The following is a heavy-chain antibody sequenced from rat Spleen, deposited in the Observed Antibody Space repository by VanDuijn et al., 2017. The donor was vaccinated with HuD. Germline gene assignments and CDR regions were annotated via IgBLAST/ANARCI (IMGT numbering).Heavy chain of an antibody. CDR1: GFTFSNYG. CDR2: ISPSGGST. V-gene: IGHV5-19*01. Sequence: EVQLVESGGGLVQPGRSLKLSCAASGFTFSNYGMHWIRQAPTKGLEWVSSISPSGGSTYYRDSVKGRFTMSRDNARSTLYLRMDSLRSEDTASYSCARQWYYFDYWGQGVMVTVSS. D-gene: IGHD1-1*01. CDR3: ARQWYYFDY. J-gene: IGHJ2*01.